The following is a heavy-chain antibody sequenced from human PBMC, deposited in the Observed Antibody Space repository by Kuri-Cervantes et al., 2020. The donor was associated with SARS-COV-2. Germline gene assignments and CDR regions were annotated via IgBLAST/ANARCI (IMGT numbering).Heavy chain of an antibody. CDR2: ISGSGGST. D-gene: IGHD6-13*01. J-gene: IGHJ6*03. CDR1: GFTVSSNY. Sequence: LSLTCAASGFTVSSNYMSWVRQAPGKGLEWVSAISGSGGSTYYADSVKGRFTISRDNSKNTLYLQMNSLRAEDTAVYYCAVGGAAASNDYYMDVWGKGTTVTVSS. V-gene: IGHV3-23*01. CDR3: AVGGAAASNDYYMDV.